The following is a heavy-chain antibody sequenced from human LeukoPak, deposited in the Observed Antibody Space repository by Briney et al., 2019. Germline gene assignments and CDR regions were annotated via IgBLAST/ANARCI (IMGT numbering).Heavy chain of an antibody. D-gene: IGHD3-16*01. CDR3: ARGGGLDV. V-gene: IGHV3-7*03. CDR1: GFTFSSYW. CDR2: INHNGNVN. Sequence: SGGSLRLSCAASGFTFSSYWMNRAHQAPGKGLEWVASINHNGNVNYYVDSVKGRFTISRDNAKNSLYLQMSNLRAEDTAVYFCARGGGLDVWGQGATVTVSS. J-gene: IGHJ6*02.